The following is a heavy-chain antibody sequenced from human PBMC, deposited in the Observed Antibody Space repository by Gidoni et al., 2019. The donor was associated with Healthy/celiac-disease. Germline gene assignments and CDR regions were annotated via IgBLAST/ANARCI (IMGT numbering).Heavy chain of an antibody. CDR1: GFTFDDYA. D-gene: IGHD6-19*01. V-gene: IGHV3-9*01. Sequence: EVQLVESGGGLVQPGRSLRLSCAASGFTFDDYAMHWVRQAPGKGLEWVSGSSWNSGSIGYADSVKGRFTISRDNAKNSLYLQMNSLRAEDTALYYCAKDRGGIAVAGFDYWGQGTLVTVSS. CDR3: AKDRGGIAVAGFDY. J-gene: IGHJ4*02. CDR2: SSWNSGSI.